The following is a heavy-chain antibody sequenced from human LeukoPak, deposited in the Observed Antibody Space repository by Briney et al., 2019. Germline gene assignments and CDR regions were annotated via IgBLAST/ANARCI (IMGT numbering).Heavy chain of an antibody. J-gene: IGHJ4*02. CDR3: ARGLLDSSGYYIDY. D-gene: IGHD3-22*01. Sequence: GASVKVSCKASGYTFTNYDINWVRQATGQGLEWMGWMNPNSGNTGYAQKFQGRVTITRNTSISTAYMELSSLRSEDTAVYYCARGLLDSSGYYIDYWGQGTLVTVSS. CDR2: MNPNSGNT. CDR1: GYTFTNYD. V-gene: IGHV1-8*03.